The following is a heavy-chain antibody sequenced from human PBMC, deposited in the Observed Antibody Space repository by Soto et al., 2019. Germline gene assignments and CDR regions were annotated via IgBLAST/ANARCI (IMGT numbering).Heavy chain of an antibody. J-gene: IGHJ4*02. CDR3: ARATGTLRSRNCDY. D-gene: IGHD1-1*01. Sequence: QVQLQESGPKLVKPSQTLSLTCSVSGGSISTVCHYWTWIRQPPGKGLELIGSIYHTGSTYYSKSLRSRLTMSVDTSKSQFSLRLSSVTAADTAVYYCARATGTLRSRNCDYWGQGSLVTVSS. CDR1: GGSISTVCHY. V-gene: IGHV4-31*03. CDR2: IYHTGST.